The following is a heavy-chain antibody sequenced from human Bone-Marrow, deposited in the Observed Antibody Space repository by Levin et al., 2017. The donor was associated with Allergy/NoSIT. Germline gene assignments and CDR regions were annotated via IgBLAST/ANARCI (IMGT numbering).Heavy chain of an antibody. CDR3: ARGNIATVKVRNWFDP. CDR2: INSNSGGT. D-gene: IGHD6-13*01. V-gene: IGHV1-2*02. J-gene: IGHJ5*02. Sequence: ASVKVSCKASGYIFTGFYIHWVRQAPGQGLEWMGWINSNSGGTNYAQRFQGRVTMTRDTSISSAYMELSSLRSDDTAVYYCARGNIATVKVRNWFDPWGQGALVAVAS. CDR1: GYIFTGFY.